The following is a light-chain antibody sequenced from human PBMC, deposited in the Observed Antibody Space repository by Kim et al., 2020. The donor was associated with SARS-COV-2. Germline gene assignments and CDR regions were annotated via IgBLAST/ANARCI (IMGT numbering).Light chain of an antibody. CDR3: SSYTSSRTWV. CDR1: SSDVGGYNY. CDR2: GVS. J-gene: IGLJ3*02. Sequence: GQSITISSTGTSSDVGGYNYVSWYQQHPGKAPKLMVYGVSQRPSGVSNRFSGSKSGNTASLTISGLQAEDEADYHCSSYTSSRTWVFGGGTQLTVL. V-gene: IGLV2-14*04.